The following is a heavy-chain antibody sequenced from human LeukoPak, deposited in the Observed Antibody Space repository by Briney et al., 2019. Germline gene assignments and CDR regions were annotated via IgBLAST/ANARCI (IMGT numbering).Heavy chain of an antibody. V-gene: IGHV4-31*03. CDR3: ARASSGYYPYYFDY. D-gene: IGHD3-22*01. Sequence: TLSLTCTVSGGSISSGGYYWSWIRQHPGKGLEWIGYIYYSGSTYYNPSLKSRVTISVDTSKNQFSLKLSSVTAADTAVYYCARASSGYYPYYFDYWGQGTLVTVSS. CDR1: GGSISSGGYY. CDR2: IYYSGST. J-gene: IGHJ4*02.